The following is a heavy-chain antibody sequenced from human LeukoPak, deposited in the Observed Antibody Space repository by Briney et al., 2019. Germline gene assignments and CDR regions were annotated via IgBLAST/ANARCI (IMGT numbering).Heavy chain of an antibody. D-gene: IGHD3-22*01. CDR1: GFTFSSYA. V-gene: IGHV3-23*01. Sequence: GSLRLSCAASGFTFSSYAMSWVRQAPGKGLEWVSAISGSGGSTYYADSVKGRFTISRDNSKNTLYLQMNSLRAEDTAVYYCAKDGTYYDSSGYYYFVYWGQGTLVTVSS. J-gene: IGHJ4*02. CDR3: AKDGTYYDSSGYYYFVY. CDR2: ISGSGGST.